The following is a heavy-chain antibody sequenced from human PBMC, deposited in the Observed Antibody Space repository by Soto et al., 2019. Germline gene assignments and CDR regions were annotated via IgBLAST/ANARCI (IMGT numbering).Heavy chain of an antibody. J-gene: IGHJ4*02. Sequence: EVQLVESGGGLVQPGGSRKLSCEASGFTFSNYNMNWVRQAPGKGLEWLAYISTTRTTIYYADSVKGRFTIARDNVKSSLYLYMNSLRDEDTAVYYCARDRVGLDYGGQGTLVTVSS. V-gene: IGHV3-48*02. CDR1: GFTFSNYN. CDR2: ISTTRTTI. D-gene: IGHD3-16*01. CDR3: ARDRVGLDY.